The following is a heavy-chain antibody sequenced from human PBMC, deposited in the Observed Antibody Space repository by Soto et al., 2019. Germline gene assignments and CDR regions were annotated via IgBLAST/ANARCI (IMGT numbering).Heavy chain of an antibody. CDR3: ARDRICSGGSCYTGDY. CDR2: IIPIFGTA. D-gene: IGHD2-15*01. Sequence: QVQLVQSGAEVKKPGSSVKVSCKASGGTFSSYAISWVRQAPGQGLEWMGGIIPIFGTANYAQKFQGRVTITADEXTXXAYMELSSLRSEDTAVYYCARDRICSGGSCYTGDYWGQGTLVTVSS. V-gene: IGHV1-69*12. CDR1: GGTFSSYA. J-gene: IGHJ4*02.